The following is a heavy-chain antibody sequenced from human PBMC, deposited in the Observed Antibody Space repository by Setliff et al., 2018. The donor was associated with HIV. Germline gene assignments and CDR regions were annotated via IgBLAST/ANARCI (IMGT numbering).Heavy chain of an antibody. J-gene: IGHJ4*02. CDR3: ARREGEYYNFWSGSYYFDY. CDR1: GYTFTSYD. V-gene: IGHV1-8*02. Sequence: ASVKVSCKASGYTFTSYDINWVRQATGQGLEWMGWMNSNSGNTGYAQKFQGRVTMTRNTSISTAYMELSSLRSEDTAVYYCARREGEYYNFWSGSYYFDYWGQGTLVTVS. CDR2: MNSNSGNT. D-gene: IGHD3-3*01.